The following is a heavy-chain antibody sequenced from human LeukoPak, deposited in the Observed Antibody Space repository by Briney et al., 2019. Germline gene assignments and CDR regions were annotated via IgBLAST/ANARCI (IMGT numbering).Heavy chain of an antibody. D-gene: IGHD2-2*01. J-gene: IGHJ4*02. V-gene: IGHV1-69*13. Sequence: SVKVSCKASGGTFSSYAISWVRQAPGQGLEWMGGIIPIFGTANYAQKFQGRVTITADESTSTAYMELSSLRSEDTAVYYCARVIPRIVVVPAADYRRFDYWGQGTLVTVSS. CDR2: IIPIFGTA. CDR1: GGTFSSYA. CDR3: ARVIPRIVVVPAADYRRFDY.